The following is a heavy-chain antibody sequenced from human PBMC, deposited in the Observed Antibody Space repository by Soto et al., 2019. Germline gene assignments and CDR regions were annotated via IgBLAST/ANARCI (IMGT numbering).Heavy chain of an antibody. V-gene: IGHV4-4*07. CDR3: ARDQGVAAAGITWFDP. D-gene: IGHD6-13*01. J-gene: IGHJ5*02. Sequence: PETLSLTCTVSGASMNSYHWSWIRQPAGKGLEWIGHIHSSGSTNYNPSLKSRVTMSVDTSKNQFSLRLMSLTAADTAVYYCARDQGVAAAGITWFDPWGQGSLVTVSS. CDR1: GASMNSYH. CDR2: IHSSGST.